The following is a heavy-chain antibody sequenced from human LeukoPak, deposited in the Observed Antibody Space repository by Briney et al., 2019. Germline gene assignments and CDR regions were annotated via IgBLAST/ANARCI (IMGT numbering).Heavy chain of an antibody. CDR1: GGSFSGYY. V-gene: IGHV4-34*01. CDR2: INHSGST. D-gene: IGHD3-3*01. Sequence: SETLSLTCAVYGGSFSGYYWSWIRQSPGKGLEWIGEINHSGSTNYNPSLKSRVTISVDTSKNQFSLKLSSVTAADTAVYYCARGHGYYDFWSGRPYGMDVWGQGTTVTVSS. CDR3: ARGHGYYDFWSGRPYGMDV. J-gene: IGHJ6*02.